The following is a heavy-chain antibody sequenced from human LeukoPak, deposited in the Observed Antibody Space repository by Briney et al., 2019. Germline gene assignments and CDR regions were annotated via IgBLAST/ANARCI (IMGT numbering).Heavy chain of an antibody. D-gene: IGHD3-10*01. Sequence: ASVKVSCKASGYTFTSYAMNWVRQAPGQGLEWMGWMNPNSGNTGYAQKFQGRVTMTRNTSINTAYMELSSLRSEDTAVYYCARKGLRGVRLNWFDPWGQGTLVTVSS. V-gene: IGHV1-8*02. CDR3: ARKGLRGVRLNWFDP. J-gene: IGHJ5*02. CDR2: MNPNSGNT. CDR1: GYTFTSYA.